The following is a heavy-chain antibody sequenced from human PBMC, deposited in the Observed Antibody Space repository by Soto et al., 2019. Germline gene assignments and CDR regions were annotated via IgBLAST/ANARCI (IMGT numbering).Heavy chain of an antibody. J-gene: IGHJ4*02. CDR1: GFTFSSHA. CDR2: ISGSGGSI. CDR3: XXXXXXXXXXXXXXFCFDS. Sequence: EVQLLESGGGLVQPGGSLRLSCAGSGFTFSSHAMSWVRQAPGKGLEWVSAISGSGGSIYYAESVKGRFTISRDNTKXXXXXXXXXXXXXXXXXXXXXXXXXXXXXXXXXXFCFDSWGQGTLVTVSS. V-gene: IGHV3-23*01.